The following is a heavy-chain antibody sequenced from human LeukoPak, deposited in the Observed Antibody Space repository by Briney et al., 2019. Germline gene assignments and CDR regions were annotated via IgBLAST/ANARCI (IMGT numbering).Heavy chain of an antibody. J-gene: IGHJ3*02. D-gene: IGHD3-3*01. CDR1: GFTFSVHW. CDR3: AKDYDFWSGSPEGAFDI. CDR2: ISGSGGST. Sequence: GGSLRLSCAASGFTFSVHWMHWVRQAPGKGLEWVSAISGSGGSTYYADSVKGRFTISRDNSKNTLYLQMNSLRAEDTAVYYCAKDYDFWSGSPEGAFDIWGQGTMVTVSS. V-gene: IGHV3-23*01.